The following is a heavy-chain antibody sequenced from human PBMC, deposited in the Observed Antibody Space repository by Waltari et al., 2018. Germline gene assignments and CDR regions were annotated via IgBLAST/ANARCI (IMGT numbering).Heavy chain of an antibody. J-gene: IGHJ4*02. D-gene: IGHD3-16*02. V-gene: IGHV4-59*01. CDR1: GGSISRSY. CDR3: ASTYYVWGSYRG. Sequence: QVQLQESGPGLVKPSETLSVTCNDSGGSISRSYWSWIRQPPGKGLEWIGYIYYSGSTNYNPSLKSRVTISVDTSKIQFSLKLSSVTAADTAVYYCASTYYVWGSYRGWGQGTLVTVSS. CDR2: IYYSGST.